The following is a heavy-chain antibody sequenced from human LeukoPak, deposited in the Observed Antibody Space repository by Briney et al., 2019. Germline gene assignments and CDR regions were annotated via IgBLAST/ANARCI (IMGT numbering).Heavy chain of an antibody. CDR1: GYTFTSYD. D-gene: IGHD6-19*01. Sequence: ASVKVSCKASGYTFTSYDINWVRQATGQGLEWMGWMNPNSGNTGYAQKFQGRVTMTRNTSISTAYMELSSLRPEDTAVYYCARGVAVAGYYFDYWGQGTLVTVSS. CDR2: MNPNSGNT. J-gene: IGHJ4*02. CDR3: ARGVAVAGYYFDY. V-gene: IGHV1-8*01.